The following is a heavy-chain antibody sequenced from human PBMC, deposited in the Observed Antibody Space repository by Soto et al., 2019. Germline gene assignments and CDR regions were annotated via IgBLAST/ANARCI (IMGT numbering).Heavy chain of an antibody. CDR2: IIPIFGTA. D-gene: IGHD6-13*01. J-gene: IGHJ3*02. CDR1: GGTFSSYA. CDR3: ARSFVAAGTYCAFDI. Sequence: GPPVKVSCKASGGTFSSYAISWVRQAPGQGLEWMGGIIPIFGTANYAQKFQGRVTITADESTSTAYMELSSLRSEDTAVYYCARSFVAAGTYCAFDIWGQGTMVTVSS. V-gene: IGHV1-69*13.